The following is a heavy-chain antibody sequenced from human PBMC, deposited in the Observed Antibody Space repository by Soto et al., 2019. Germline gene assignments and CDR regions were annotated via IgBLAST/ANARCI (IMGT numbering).Heavy chain of an antibody. Sequence: ASVKVSCKASGYTFTNYGISWVRQAPGQGLEWMGWISAYKGNTNYAQKFQGRVTMTTDTSTSTAYMELRSLRSDDTAVYYCASRSGQLPYYFDYWGQGTLVTVS. CDR3: ASRSGQLPYYFDY. D-gene: IGHD6-6*01. CDR1: GYTFTNYG. CDR2: ISAYKGNT. V-gene: IGHV1-18*01. J-gene: IGHJ4*02.